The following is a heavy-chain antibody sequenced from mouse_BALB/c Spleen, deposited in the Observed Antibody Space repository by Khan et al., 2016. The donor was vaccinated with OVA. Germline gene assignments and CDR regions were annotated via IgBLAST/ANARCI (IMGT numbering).Heavy chain of an antibody. D-gene: IGHD1-1*01. Sequence: QVQLKQSGAELAKPGASVKMSCKASGYTFTSYWMHWIKQRPRQGLEWIGYINPITVYTEYNQKFQDKATLTADKSSSTAYMQLSSLTSEDSAVYYCARDYERFAYWGQGTLVTVSA. CDR3: ARDYERFAY. CDR2: INPITVYT. V-gene: IGHV1-7*01. CDR1: GYTFTSYW. J-gene: IGHJ3*01.